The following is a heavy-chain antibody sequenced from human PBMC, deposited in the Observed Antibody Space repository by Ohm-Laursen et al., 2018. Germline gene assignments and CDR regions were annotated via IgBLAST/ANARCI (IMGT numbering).Heavy chain of an antibody. V-gene: IGHV4-34*01. J-gene: IGHJ5*02. CDR3: ARGLWWFDP. CDR1: GGSFSGYY. Sequence: GTLSLTCAVYGGSFSGYYWSWIRQPPGKGLEWIGEIYHSGSTYYNPSLKSRVTISVDTSKNQFSLKLSSVTAADTALYYCARGLWWFDPWGQGTLVTVSS. CDR2: IYHSGST.